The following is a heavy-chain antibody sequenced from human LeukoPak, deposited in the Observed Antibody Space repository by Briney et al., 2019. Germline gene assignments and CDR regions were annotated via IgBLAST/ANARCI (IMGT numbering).Heavy chain of an antibody. CDR3: ASGTFDDYGDYDRGDYFDH. Sequence: PSETLSLTCTVSGASISSSSSPWGWVRQPPGKGPEWIGSIYYSGLTYDNPSLKSRVSISVDPSKNHFPLKVSSVTAADTAVYYCASGTFDDYGDYDRGDYFDHWGQGTLVIVSS. D-gene: IGHD4-17*01. V-gene: IGHV4-39*02. J-gene: IGHJ4*02. CDR2: IYYSGLT. CDR1: GASISSSSSP.